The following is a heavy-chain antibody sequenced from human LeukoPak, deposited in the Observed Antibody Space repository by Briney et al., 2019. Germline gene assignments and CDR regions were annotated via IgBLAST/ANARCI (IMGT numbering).Heavy chain of an antibody. CDR3: ARDLASSDV. J-gene: IGHJ6*04. CDR1: GFTFDDYA. V-gene: IGHV3-9*03. CDR2: ISWNSGSI. Sequence: PGRSLRLSCAASGFTFDDYAMHWVRHAPGKGLEWVSGISWNSGSIGYADSVKGRFTISRDNAKNSLYLQMNSLRAEDMALYYCARDLASSDVWGKGTTVTVSS.